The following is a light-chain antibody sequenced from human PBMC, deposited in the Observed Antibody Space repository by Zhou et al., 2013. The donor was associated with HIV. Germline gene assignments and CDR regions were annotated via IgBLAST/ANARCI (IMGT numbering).Light chain of an antibody. Sequence: DIQLTQSPSFLSASVGDRVTITCRASQTISSWLAWYQQKPGKAPKLLIYKASTLESGVPSRFSGSGSGTDFTLTISSLQPEDVATYYCQKYNSAPXTFGGGTKVRSN. CDR2: KAS. CDR3: QKYNSAPXT. CDR1: QTISSW. J-gene: IGKJ4*01. V-gene: IGKV1-5*03.